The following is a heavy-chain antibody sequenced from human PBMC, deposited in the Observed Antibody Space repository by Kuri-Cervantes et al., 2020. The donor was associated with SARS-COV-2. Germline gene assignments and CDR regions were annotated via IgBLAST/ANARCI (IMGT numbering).Heavy chain of an antibody. CDR3: ARVCSTIFGVVRWFDP. V-gene: IGHV4-34*09. CDR2: INHSGST. CDR1: GGSFSGYY. Sequence: SETLSLTCAVYGGSFSGYYWSWIRQPPGKGLEWIGEINHSGSTNYNPSLKSRVTISVDTSKNQFSLKLSSVTAADTAVYYCARVCSTIFGVVRWFDPWGQGNLVIVSS. J-gene: IGHJ5*02. D-gene: IGHD3-3*01.